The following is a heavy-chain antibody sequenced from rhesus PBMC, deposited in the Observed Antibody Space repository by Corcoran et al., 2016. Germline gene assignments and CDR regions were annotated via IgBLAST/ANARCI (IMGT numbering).Heavy chain of an antibody. Sequence: EVQLVESGGGLVQPGGSLRLSCAASGFTFGSYGMHWARQAPGKGLEWVSAINTGGGSTLYTDSVKGRFTISRENAKNTRYLQMDSLRAEDTAVYYCATGTRNAFDFWGQGLRVTVSS. CDR1: GFTFGSYG. CDR2: INTGGGST. V-gene: IGHV3-22*01. J-gene: IGHJ3*01. D-gene: IGHD3-9*01. CDR3: ATGTRNAFDF.